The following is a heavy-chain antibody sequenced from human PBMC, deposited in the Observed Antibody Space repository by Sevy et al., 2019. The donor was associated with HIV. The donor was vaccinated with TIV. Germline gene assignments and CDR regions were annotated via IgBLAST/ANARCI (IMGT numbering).Heavy chain of an antibody. CDR2: ISYDGNNK. J-gene: IGHJ6*02. D-gene: IGHD3-16*01. CDR1: GFTFSSYA. CDR3: ARDGSSGGLFLKDYYYFGMDV. Sequence: GGSLRLSCAASGFTFSSYAMHWVRQAPGKGLEWVAVISYDGNNKYHADSVKDRFTISRVNSKNTLYLQMNSLRAEDTAVYYCARDGSSGGLFLKDYYYFGMDVWGQRTTVTVSS. V-gene: IGHV3-30*04.